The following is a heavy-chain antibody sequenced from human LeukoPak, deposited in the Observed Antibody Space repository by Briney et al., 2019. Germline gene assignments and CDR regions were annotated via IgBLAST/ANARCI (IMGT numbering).Heavy chain of an antibody. D-gene: IGHD7-27*01. V-gene: IGHV4-34*01. Sequence: SETLSLTCAVYGGSFSGYYWRWIRQPPGKGLEWIGEINDSGSTNYDPSLKSRVTISVDTSKNQISLKLTSVTAADTAVYYCARVAGDPIYYYYYMDVWGKGTTVTVSS. CDR1: GGSFSGYY. CDR3: ARVAGDPIYYYYYMDV. CDR2: INDSGST. J-gene: IGHJ6*03.